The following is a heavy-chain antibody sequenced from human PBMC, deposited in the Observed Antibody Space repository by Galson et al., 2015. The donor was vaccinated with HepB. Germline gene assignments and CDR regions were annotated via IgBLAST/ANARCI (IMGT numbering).Heavy chain of an antibody. CDR2: IYISGGT. D-gene: IGHD6-13*01. CDR1: GGPISSGSYY. Sequence: LSLTCSVSGGPISSGSYYWSWMRQPAGKGLEWIGRIYISGGTNYNPSLKSRVTMSVDTSKNQFSLKLTSVTAADTAVYYCARQLDHYYYYMDVWGKGTTVTVSS. V-gene: IGHV4-61*02. J-gene: IGHJ6*03. CDR3: ARQLDHYYYYMDV.